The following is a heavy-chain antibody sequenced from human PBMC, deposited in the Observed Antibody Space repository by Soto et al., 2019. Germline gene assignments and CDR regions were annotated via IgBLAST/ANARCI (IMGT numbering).Heavy chain of an antibody. CDR1: GGSFSGYY. J-gene: IGHJ4*02. Sequence: PSETLSLTCAVYGGSFSGYYWSWIRQPPGKGLEWIGKINHSGSTNYNPSLKSRVTISVDTSKNQFSLKLSSVTAADTAVYYCARVHSSSWFFDYWXQGTLVTVSS. CDR3: ARVHSSSWFFDY. D-gene: IGHD6-13*01. CDR2: INHSGST. V-gene: IGHV4-34*01.